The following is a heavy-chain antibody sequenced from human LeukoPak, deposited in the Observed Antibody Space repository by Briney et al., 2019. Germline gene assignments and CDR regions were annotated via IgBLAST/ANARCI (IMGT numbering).Heavy chain of an antibody. J-gene: IGHJ1*01. CDR2: INHSGST. V-gene: IGHV4-34*01. D-gene: IGHD3-10*01. CDR3: ARVGGYSSDFQH. Sequence: SETLSLTCAVYGGSFSGYYWSWTRQPPGKGLEWIGEINHSGSTNYNPSLKSRVTISVDTSKNQFSLKLSSVTAADTAVYYCARVGGYSSDFQHGGRGPLVTVS. CDR1: GGSFSGYY.